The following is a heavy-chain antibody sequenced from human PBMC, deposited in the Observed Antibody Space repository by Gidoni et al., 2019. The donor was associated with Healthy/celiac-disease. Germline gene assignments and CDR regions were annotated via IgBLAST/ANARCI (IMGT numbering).Heavy chain of an antibody. V-gene: IGHV4-39*07. J-gene: IGHJ6*02. CDR2: IYYSGST. CDR3: ARDIAYYDSSGYYYYYGMDV. D-gene: IGHD3-22*01. CDR1: VGSISSRSYY. Sequence: QLQLQEAGPGLVKPSEPLSLTCTLSVGSISSRSYYWCWIRQPPGKGLEWIGSIYYSGSTYYNPSLKSRVTISVDTSKNQFSLKLSSVTAADTAVYYCARDIAYYDSSGYYYYYGMDVWGQGTTVTVSS.